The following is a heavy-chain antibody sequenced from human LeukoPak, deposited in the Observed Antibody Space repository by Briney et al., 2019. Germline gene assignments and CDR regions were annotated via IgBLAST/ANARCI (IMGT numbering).Heavy chain of an antibody. V-gene: IGHV3-21*01. CDR1: GFTFSSYS. D-gene: IGHD5-24*01. J-gene: IGHJ4*02. CDR2: INSSSSYI. Sequence: GGSLRLSCAASGFTFSSYSMNWVRQAPGKGLEWVSSINSSSSYIYYADSVKGRFTISRDNAKNSLYLQMNSLRAEDTAVYYCAREVGDGYPWEDYYFDYWGQGTLVTVSS. CDR3: AREVGDGYPWEDYYFDY.